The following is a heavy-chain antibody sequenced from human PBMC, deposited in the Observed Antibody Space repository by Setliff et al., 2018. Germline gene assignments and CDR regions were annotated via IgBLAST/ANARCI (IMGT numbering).Heavy chain of an antibody. D-gene: IGHD3-22*01. CDR1: GFSFSRHW. V-gene: IGHV3-7*01. J-gene: IGHJ3*02. CDR2: IKQDGSTK. Sequence: RLSCVVSGFSFSRHWMSWVRQAPGKGLEWVADIKQDGSTKYYLDSVKGRFTISRDNAKRSQYLQMNGLRADDTGVYYCVRDDADNYDAFDNWGQGTLVTVSS. CDR3: VRDDADNYDAFDN.